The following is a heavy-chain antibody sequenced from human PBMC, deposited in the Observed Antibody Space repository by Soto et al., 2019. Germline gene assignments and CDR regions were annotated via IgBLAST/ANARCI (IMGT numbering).Heavy chain of an antibody. D-gene: IGHD6-6*01. V-gene: IGHV4-34*01. CDR2: INHSGST. CDR1: GGSFSGYY. Sequence: SETLSLTCAVYGGSFSGYYWSWIRQPPGKGLEWIGEINHSGSTNYNPSLKSRVTISVDTSKNQFSLKLSSVTAADTAVYYCARGKQLVFIVGSPAYYYYGMDAWGQGPTVTVS. J-gene: IGHJ6*02. CDR3: ARGKQLVFIVGSPAYYYYGMDA.